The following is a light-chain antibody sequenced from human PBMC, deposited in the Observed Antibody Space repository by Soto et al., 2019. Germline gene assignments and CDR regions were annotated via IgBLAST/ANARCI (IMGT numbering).Light chain of an antibody. Sequence: EIVLTQSPGTLSLSPGERVTLSCRASESVSSGYVGWYQQKPGQAPRLVIFGAIGRATGIPDRFRGSGSGTDFTLTISSLKPEDFAVYYCQQYGSSPPSFGQGTKLEIK. J-gene: IGKJ2*01. V-gene: IGKV3-20*01. CDR1: ESVSSGY. CDR2: GAI. CDR3: QQYGSSPPS.